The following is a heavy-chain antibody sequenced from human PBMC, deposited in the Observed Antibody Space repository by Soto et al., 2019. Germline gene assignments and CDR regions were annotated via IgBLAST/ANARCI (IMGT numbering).Heavy chain of an antibody. CDR2: INPNSGGT. CDR1: GYTFTGYY. Sequence: QVQLVQSGAEVKKPGASVKVSCKASGYTFTGYYMHWVRQAPGQGLEWMGWINPNSGGTNYAQKFQGWVTMTRDTSFSTAYMELTRLRSADTDVYYCARAYGDTPDWYFDLWGRGTLVTVSS. CDR3: ARAYGDTPDWYFDL. J-gene: IGHJ2*01. V-gene: IGHV1-2*04. D-gene: IGHD4-17*01.